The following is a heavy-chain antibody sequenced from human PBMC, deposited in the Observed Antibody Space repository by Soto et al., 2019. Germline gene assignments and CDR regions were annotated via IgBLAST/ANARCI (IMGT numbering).Heavy chain of an antibody. J-gene: IGHJ5*02. CDR3: ARRPPGGAVAGTNWFDP. CDR2: ISYSGST. CDR1: GCSISSGAYY. V-gene: IGHV4-39*07. D-gene: IGHD6-19*01. Sequence: PSETLSLTCIVSGCSISSGAYYWGWVRQPPGKGLEWIGCISYSGSTYYNPSLRSRITISVDTSKNQFSLKLTSVTAADTAVYYCARRPPGGAVAGTNWFDPWGQGTLVTVSS.